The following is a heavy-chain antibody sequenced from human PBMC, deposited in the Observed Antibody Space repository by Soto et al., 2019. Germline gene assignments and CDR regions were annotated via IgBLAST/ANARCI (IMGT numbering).Heavy chain of an antibody. CDR2: IYYSGST. CDR3: ARGGPQYCSSTSCYGFFWFDP. J-gene: IGHJ5*02. Sequence: SETLSLTCTVSGGSISSGGYYWSWIRQHPGKGLEWIGYIYYSGSTYYNPSLKSRVTISVDTSKNQFSLKLSSVTAAVTAVYYCARGGPQYCSSTSCYGFFWFDPWGQGTLVTVSS. V-gene: IGHV4-31*03. CDR1: GGSISSGGYY. D-gene: IGHD2-2*01.